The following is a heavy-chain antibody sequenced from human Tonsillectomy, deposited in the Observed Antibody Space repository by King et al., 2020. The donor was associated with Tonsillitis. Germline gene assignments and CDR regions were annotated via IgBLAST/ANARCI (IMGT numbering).Heavy chain of an antibody. D-gene: IGHD3-10*01. Sequence: QLVQSGADVKKPGESLKISCKASGYTFTSHWIGWVRQKPGKGLEWMGIIYTGDSDTRYSPSFQGRVTISADRSIHTAFLQWSSLKASDTALYYWVRRPGEAPGNYWGQGTLVTVSS. CDR1: GYTFTSHW. CDR3: VRRPGEAPGNY. CDR2: IYTGDSDT. J-gene: IGHJ4*02. V-gene: IGHV5-51*01.